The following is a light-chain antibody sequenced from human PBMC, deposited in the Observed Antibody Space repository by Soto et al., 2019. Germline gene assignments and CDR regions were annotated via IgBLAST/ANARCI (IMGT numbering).Light chain of an antibody. Sequence: QSALTQPASVSGSPGQSITISCTGTSSDVGSYNLVSWYQQHPGKAPKLIIYEGSGRPSGVSNRFSGSKSGNTASLTISGLQAEDEADYYCCSYAGSSTVYVFGTGTQLTVL. CDR1: SSDVGSYNL. V-gene: IGLV2-23*01. CDR3: CSYAGSSTVYV. CDR2: EGS. J-gene: IGLJ1*01.